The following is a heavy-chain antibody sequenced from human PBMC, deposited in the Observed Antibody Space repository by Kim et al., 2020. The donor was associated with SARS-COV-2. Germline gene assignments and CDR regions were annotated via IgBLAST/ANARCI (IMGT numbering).Heavy chain of an antibody. D-gene: IGHD6-19*01. J-gene: IGHJ4*02. CDR3: ARDMSGWSFYFDY. CDR1: GYTFTSYG. CDR2: ISSYSGNT. Sequence: ASVKVSCKASGYTFTSYGISWVRQAPGQGLEWLGWISSYSGNTNYAQKLQGTVTMTTDTSTSTAYIELRSLRSDDTAVYYCARDMSGWSFYFDYWGQGTLVTVSS. V-gene: IGHV1-18*01.